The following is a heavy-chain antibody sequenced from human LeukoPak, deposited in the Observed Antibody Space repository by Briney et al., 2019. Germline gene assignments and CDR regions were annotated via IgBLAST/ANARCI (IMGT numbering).Heavy chain of an antibody. CDR3: ARAPSYWYFDL. V-gene: IGHV3-33*01. J-gene: IGHJ2*01. CDR2: IWYDGTNK. Sequence: PGRSLRLSCAASTFTFSSYGMHWVRQAPGKGLEWVAVIWYDGTNKYYAESVKGRFTISRDNSKNTLYLQMNSLRAEDTAVHYCARAPSYWYFDLWGRGTLVTVSS. CDR1: TFTFSSYG.